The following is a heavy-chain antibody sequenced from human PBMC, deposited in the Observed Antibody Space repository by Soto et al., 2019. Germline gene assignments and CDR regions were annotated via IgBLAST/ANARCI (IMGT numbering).Heavy chain of an antibody. D-gene: IGHD3-10*01. V-gene: IGHV1-69*01. CDR1: GGTFSSYA. CDR3: AGDDYGSGRTYYYYYGMDV. J-gene: IGHJ6*02. Sequence: QVQLVQSGAEVKKPGSSVKVSCKASGGTFSSYAISWVRQAPGQGLEWMGGIIPIFGTANYAQKLQGRVTITADEATSSAYMELSSLRSEDTGVYYCAGDDYGSGRTYYYYYGMDVWGQGTTVTVSS. CDR2: IIPIFGTA.